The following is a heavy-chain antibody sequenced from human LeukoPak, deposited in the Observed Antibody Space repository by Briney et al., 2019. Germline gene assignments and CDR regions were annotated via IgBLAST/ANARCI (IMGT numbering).Heavy chain of an antibody. CDR2: ISWDGGDT. CDR3: AKGPLEVFPGYMDV. CDR1: GGSISSYY. D-gene: IGHD2-21*01. Sequence: ETLSLTCTVSGGSISSYYWSWVRQAPGKGLEWVSLISWDGGDTYYADSVKGRFTISRDNSKNSLYLQMNSLRTEDSALYYCAKGPLEVFPGYMDVWGKGTTVTVSS. J-gene: IGHJ6*03. V-gene: IGHV3-43*01.